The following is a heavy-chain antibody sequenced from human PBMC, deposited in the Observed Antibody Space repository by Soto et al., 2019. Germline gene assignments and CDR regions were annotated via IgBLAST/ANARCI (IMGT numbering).Heavy chain of an antibody. CDR2: IIPIFATV. Sequence: QVQLVQSGSEVKKPGSSVKVSCKASGGSFSSNPISWVRQAPVQGLQWMAGIIPIFATVHYAQKFQGRVTITADESTSAAYMELTSLRSEDTAVYFCARGGRGYSSAPRYYFDYWGQGTLVTVSS. V-gene: IGHV1-69*01. CDR1: GGSFSSNP. J-gene: IGHJ4*02. D-gene: IGHD5-18*01. CDR3: ARGGRGYSSAPRYYFDY.